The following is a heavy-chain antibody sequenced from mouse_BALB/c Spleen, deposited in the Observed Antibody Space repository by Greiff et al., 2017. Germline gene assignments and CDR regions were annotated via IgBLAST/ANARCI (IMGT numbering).Heavy chain of an antibody. Sequence: DVQLVESGPGLVKPSQSLSLTCTVTGYSITSDYAWNWIRQFPGNKLEWMGYISYSGSTSYNPSLKSRISITRDTSKNQFFLQLNSVTTEDTATYYCARTVYDGYPYAMDYWGQGTSVTVSS. D-gene: IGHD2-3*01. CDR1: GYSITSDYA. V-gene: IGHV3-2*02. CDR2: ISYSGST. J-gene: IGHJ4*01. CDR3: ARTVYDGYPYAMDY.